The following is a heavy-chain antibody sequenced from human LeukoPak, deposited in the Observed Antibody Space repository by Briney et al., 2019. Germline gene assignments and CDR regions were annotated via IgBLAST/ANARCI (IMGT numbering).Heavy chain of an antibody. CDR2: IYYSGST. Sequence: SETLSLTCTVSGVSISSHYLSWIRQPPGKGLEWIGYIYYSGSTNYNPSLKSRVTISVDTSKNQFSLKLSSVTAADTAVYYCARDGGSSWYRYNWFDPWGQGTLVTVSS. J-gene: IGHJ5*02. D-gene: IGHD6-13*01. V-gene: IGHV4-59*11. CDR1: GVSISSHY. CDR3: ARDGGSSWYRYNWFDP.